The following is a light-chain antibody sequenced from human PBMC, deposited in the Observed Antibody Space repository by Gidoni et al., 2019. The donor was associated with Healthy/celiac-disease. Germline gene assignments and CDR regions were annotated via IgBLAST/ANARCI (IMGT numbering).Light chain of an antibody. J-gene: IGLJ2*01. Sequence: QSVLTQPPSASGTPGQRVTISCSGSSSNIGSNTVNWYQQRPGTAPKLLIYSNNQRPSGVPDRFSSSKSGTSASLAISGLQSEDEADYYCAAWDDSLNGPVFGGGTKLTVL. V-gene: IGLV1-44*01. CDR2: SNN. CDR3: AAWDDSLNGPV. CDR1: SSNIGSNT.